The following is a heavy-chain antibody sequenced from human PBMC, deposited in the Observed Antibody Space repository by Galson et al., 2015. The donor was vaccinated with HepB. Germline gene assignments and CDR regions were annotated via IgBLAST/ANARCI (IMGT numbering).Heavy chain of an antibody. CDR2: ISNDGGKK. D-gene: IGHD6-13*01. V-gene: IGHV3-30-3*01. J-gene: IGHJ4*02. Sequence: SLRLSCAASGFIFSTYGVHWVRQAPGKGLEWVGVISNDGGKKYYGDSALGRFFISRDNSKNMAYLQLSSLRIEDTAVYYCAREFAAAHGTFDDWGQGTLVTVSS. CDR3: AREFAAAHGTFDD. CDR1: GFIFSTYG.